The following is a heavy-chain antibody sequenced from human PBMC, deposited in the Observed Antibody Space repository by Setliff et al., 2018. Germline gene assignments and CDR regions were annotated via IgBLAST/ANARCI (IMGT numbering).Heavy chain of an antibody. CDR2: IHYSGST. CDR1: GASITDSY. Sequence: SETLSLTCSVSGASITDSYWNWIRQPPGKGLEWVGYIHYSGSTSYNPSLKSRVTISGDTSQNYFSLKLTSVTEADTAVYYCARGPPGYYYYMNVWGQGTTVTVSS. CDR3: ARGPPGYYYYMNV. J-gene: IGHJ6*03. V-gene: IGHV4-59*01.